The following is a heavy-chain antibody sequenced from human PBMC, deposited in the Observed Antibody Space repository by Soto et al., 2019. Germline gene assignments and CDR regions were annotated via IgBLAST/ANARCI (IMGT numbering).Heavy chain of an antibody. J-gene: IGHJ4*02. CDR2: IYYSGSA. Sequence: SETLSLTCTVSGGSISSGDYYWSWIRQPPGKGLEWIGYIYYSGSAYYNPSLKSRVTISVDTSKNQFSLKLSSVTAADTAVYYCARYCSGGSCYEGRSSLFDYWGQGTLVTVSS. V-gene: IGHV4-30-4*01. D-gene: IGHD2-15*01. CDR1: GGSISSGDYY. CDR3: ARYCSGGSCYEGRSSLFDY.